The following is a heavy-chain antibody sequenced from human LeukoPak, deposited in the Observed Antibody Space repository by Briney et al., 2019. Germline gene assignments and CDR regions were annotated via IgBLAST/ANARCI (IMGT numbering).Heavy chain of an antibody. J-gene: IGHJ6*03. CDR3: ASKTEPANCSSTSCYEAYYYYYYMDV. V-gene: IGHV1-69*01. CDR2: IIPIFGTA. Sequence: SVKVSCKASGGTFSSYAISWVRQAPGQGLEWMGGIIPIFGTANYAQKFQGRVTITADESTSTAYMELSSLRSEDTAVYYCASKTEPANCSSTSCYEAYYYYYYMDVWGKGTTVTISS. D-gene: IGHD2-2*01. CDR1: GGTFSSYA.